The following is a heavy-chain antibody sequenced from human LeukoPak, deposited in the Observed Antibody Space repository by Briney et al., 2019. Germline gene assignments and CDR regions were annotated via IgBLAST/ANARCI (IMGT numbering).Heavy chain of an antibody. CDR3: ARLYGSGSYAIDY. V-gene: IGHV4-59*01. J-gene: IGHJ4*02. Sequence: SETLSLTCTVSGGSISSYYWSWIRQPPGKGLEWIGYIYCSGSTNYNPSLKSRVTISVDTSKNQFSLKLSSVTAADTAVYYCARLYGSGSYAIDYWGQGTLVTVSS. D-gene: IGHD3-10*01. CDR2: IYCSGST. CDR1: GGSISSYY.